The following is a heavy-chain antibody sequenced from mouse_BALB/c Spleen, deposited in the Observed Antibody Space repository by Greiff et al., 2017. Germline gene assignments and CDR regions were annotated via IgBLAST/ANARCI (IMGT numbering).Heavy chain of an antibody. Sequence: VQLQQSATELARPGASVKMSCKASGYTFTSYTMHWVKQRPGQGLEWIGYINPSSGYTEYNQKFKDKTTLTADKSSSIAYMQLSSLTYEDSAVYSCASGHGSSYTRFAYWGQGTLVTVSA. V-gene: IGHV1-4*02. D-gene: IGHD1-1*01. J-gene: IGHJ3*01. CDR3: ASGHGSSYTRFAY. CDR2: INPSSGYT. CDR1: GYTFTSYT.